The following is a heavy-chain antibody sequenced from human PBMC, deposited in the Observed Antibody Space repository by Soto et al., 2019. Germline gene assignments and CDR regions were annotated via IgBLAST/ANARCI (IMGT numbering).Heavy chain of an antibody. J-gene: IGHJ4*01. CDR3: VLGYDYVWGSYRFQYYFDY. V-gene: IGHV1-69*13. D-gene: IGHD3-16*02. CDR2: SLPIFGTA. CDR1: GGTFSSYA. Sequence: SVKVSCKASGGTFSSYAISWVRRAPGQGLEWMGGSLPIFGTANYAQKFQGRVTITAEESTSTAYMELSSLRSEDTAVYYCVLGYDYVWGSYRFQYYFDYWG.